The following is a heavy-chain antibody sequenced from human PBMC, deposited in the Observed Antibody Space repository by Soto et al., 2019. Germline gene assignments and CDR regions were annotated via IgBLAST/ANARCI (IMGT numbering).Heavy chain of an antibody. D-gene: IGHD4-17*01. CDR1: GFSFSSYA. J-gene: IGHJ6*02. Sequence: VGSLRLSCAASGFSFSSYAMSWVRQAPGKGLEWVSTISKSGASKYYADSVRGRFAVSRDNSKNTLHLQMNSLRAADTALYYCVKDYHAEDYGGSNSYFSGMDVWGQGTTVTVSS. CDR3: VKDYHAEDYGGSNSYFSGMDV. CDR2: ISKSGASK. V-gene: IGHV3-23*01.